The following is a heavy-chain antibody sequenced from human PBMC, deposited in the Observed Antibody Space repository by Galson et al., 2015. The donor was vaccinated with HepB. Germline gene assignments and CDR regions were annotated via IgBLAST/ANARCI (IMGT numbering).Heavy chain of an antibody. CDR3: ARGGYDFWSGYFAY. CDR2: IYYSGST. D-gene: IGHD3-3*01. Sequence: SETLSLTCTVSAGSISSYYWSWIRQPPGKGLEWIGYIYYSGSTNYNPSLKSRVTISVDTSKNQFSLKLSSVTAAATVVYYCARGGYDFWSGYFAYGGQGTLVTVSS. J-gene: IGHJ4*02. V-gene: IGHV4-59*01. CDR1: AGSISSYY.